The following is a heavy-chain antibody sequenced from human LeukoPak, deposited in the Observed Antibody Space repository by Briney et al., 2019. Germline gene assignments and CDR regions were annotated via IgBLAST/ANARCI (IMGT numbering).Heavy chain of an antibody. D-gene: IGHD6-6*01. CDR1: GGSFSGYY. V-gene: IGHV4-34*01. J-gene: IGHJ6*03. Sequence: KPSETLSLTCAVYGGSFSGYYWSGIRQPPGKGVEGVGEINDSGSTNYNPSLKSRVTIAVDTSKNQFSLKLSSVTAADTAVYYCARDKQLVRGFYYYYYYMDVWGKGTTVTVSS. CDR3: ARDKQLVRGFYYYYYYMDV. CDR2: INDSGST.